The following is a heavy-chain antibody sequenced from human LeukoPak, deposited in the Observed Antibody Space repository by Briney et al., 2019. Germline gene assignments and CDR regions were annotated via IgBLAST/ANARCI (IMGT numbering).Heavy chain of an antibody. D-gene: IGHD1-26*01. Sequence: GGSLRLSCAASGFTFSNYAMYWVRQAPGKGLEWVAIMSYDGSNKYYADSVKGRFTISRDNSKNTLYLQMNSLRAEDTAVYYCAKDIAGSLDYWGQGTLVTVSS. CDR1: GFTFSNYA. CDR3: AKDIAGSLDY. V-gene: IGHV3-30*04. J-gene: IGHJ4*02. CDR2: MSYDGSNK.